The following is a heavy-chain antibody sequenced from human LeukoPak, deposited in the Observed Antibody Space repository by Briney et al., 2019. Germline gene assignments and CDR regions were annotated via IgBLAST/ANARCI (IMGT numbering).Heavy chain of an antibody. D-gene: IGHD4-17*01. V-gene: IGHV3-11*01. CDR1: GFTFSDYY. J-gene: IGHJ4*02. CDR2: ISNSGTTM. Sequence: GGSLRLSCAASGFTFSDYYMSWIRQAPGKGLEWVSYISNSGTTMYHADSVKGRFTISRDNAKNSLYLQMDSLRAEDTAVYYCAKDVYYGDNYFDYWGQGTLVTVSS. CDR3: AKDVYYGDNYFDY.